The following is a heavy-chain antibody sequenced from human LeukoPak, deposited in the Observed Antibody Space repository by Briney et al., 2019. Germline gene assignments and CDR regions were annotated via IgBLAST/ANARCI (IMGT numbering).Heavy chain of an antibody. V-gene: IGHV3-53*05. CDR2: TYSGGST. CDR1: GLTVSSNY. J-gene: IGHJ6*03. Sequence: GGSLRLSCAASGLTVSSNYMSWVRQAPGKGLEWVSVTYSGGSTYYADSVKGRFTISRDNSKNTLYLQMNSLRAEDTAVYYCARDGLNWAAAGEEYYYYMDVWGKGTTVTVSS. D-gene: IGHD6-13*01. CDR3: ARDGLNWAAAGEEYYYYMDV.